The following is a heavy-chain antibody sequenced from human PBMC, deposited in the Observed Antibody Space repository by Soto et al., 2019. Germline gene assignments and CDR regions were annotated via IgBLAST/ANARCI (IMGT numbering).Heavy chain of an antibody. CDR1: GFTFSSYG. CDR2: ISYDGNNK. D-gene: IGHD3-10*02. J-gene: IGHJ3*02. CDR3: VADYVATDTFDI. V-gene: IGHV3-30*03. Sequence: QVQLVESGGGVVQPGRSLRLSCAASGFTFSSYGMHWVRQAPGKGLEWAAVISYDGNNKYYAESVKGRFTIPRDTSKNTLYLQMNSLRPEDTAVYYCVADYVATDTFDIWGRGTMVTVSS.